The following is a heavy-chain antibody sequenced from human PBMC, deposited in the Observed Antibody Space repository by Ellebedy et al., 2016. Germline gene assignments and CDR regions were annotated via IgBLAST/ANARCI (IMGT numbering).Heavy chain of an antibody. D-gene: IGHD2/OR15-2a*01. V-gene: IGHV3-23*01. CDR2: ISASGGDT. CDR3: ARDRTLLEYFFGR. J-gene: IGHJ4*02. CDR1: GFTFRNFF. Sequence: GESLKISXVASGFTFRNFFMSWVRQAPGKGLEWVSTISASGGDTYYADSVKGRFIISRANSKKTLYLQMNNLRAEDTAVYYCARDRTLLEYFFGRWGQGTLVTVSS.